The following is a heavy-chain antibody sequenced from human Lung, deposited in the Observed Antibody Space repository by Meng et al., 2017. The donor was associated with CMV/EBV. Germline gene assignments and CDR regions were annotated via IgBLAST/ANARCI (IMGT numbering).Heavy chain of an antibody. CDR3: ARERRMGGSYFGLDY. J-gene: IGHJ4*02. D-gene: IGHD1-26*01. V-gene: IGHV3-30*04. Sequence: GGSLRLXCAASGFTFSSYAMHWVRQAPGKGLEWVAVISYDGSNKYYADSVKGRFTISRDNSKNTLYLQMNSLRAEDTAVYYCARERRMGGSYFGLDYWGQGTXVTVSS. CDR2: ISYDGSNK. CDR1: GFTFSSYA.